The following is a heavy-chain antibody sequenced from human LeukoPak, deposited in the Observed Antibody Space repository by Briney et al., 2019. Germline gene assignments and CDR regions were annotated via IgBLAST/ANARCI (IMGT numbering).Heavy chain of an antibody. J-gene: IGHJ4*02. D-gene: IGHD2-2*01. CDR2: ISYDGSNK. CDR1: GFTFSSYG. CDR3: ARDIVVVPGGFDY. V-gene: IGHV3-30*03. Sequence: PGRSLRLSCAASGFTFSSYGMHWVRQAPGKGLEWVAVISYDGSNKYYADSVKGRFTISRDNSKNTLYLQMNSLRAEDTAVYYCARDIVVVPGGFDYWGQGTLVTVSS.